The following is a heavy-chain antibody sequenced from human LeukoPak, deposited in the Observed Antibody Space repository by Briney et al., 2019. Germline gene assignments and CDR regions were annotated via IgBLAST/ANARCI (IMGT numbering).Heavy chain of an antibody. D-gene: IGHD1-26*01. J-gene: IGHJ4*02. CDR3: AKTFISWAGDD. Sequence: ASVKVSCKASGYTFTSYGISWVRQAPGQGLEWMGWISAYNGNTNYAQKLQGRVTMTRDTSTSTVYMELSSLRSEDTAVYYCAKTFISWAGDDWGQGTLVTVSS. CDR1: GYTFTSYG. CDR2: ISAYNGNT. V-gene: IGHV1-18*01.